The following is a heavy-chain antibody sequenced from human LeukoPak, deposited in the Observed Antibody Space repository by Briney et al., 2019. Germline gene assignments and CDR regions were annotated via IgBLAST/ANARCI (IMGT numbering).Heavy chain of an antibody. Sequence: ASVKVSCKASGYTFTGYYMQWVPQAPVLGLEWMGWINPNSGDTNYAQKFQGRVTMTRDTSISTAYMELSRLRSDDTAVYYCARVAYCSVTSCYPFDYWGQGTLVTVSS. D-gene: IGHD2-2*01. CDR2: INPNSGDT. J-gene: IGHJ4*02. CDR1: GYTFTGYY. V-gene: IGHV1-2*02. CDR3: ARVAYCSVTSCYPFDY.